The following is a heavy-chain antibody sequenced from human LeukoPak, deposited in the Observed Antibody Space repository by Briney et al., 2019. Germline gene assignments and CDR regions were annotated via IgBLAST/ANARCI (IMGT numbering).Heavy chain of an antibody. CDR3: ARYRRRYYDSSGYYNYGMDV. CDR2: INPSGGST. Sequence: ASVKVSCKASGYTFTSYYMHWVRQAPGQGLEWMGIINPSGGSTSYARKFQGRVTMTRDTSTSTVYMELSSLRSEDTAVYYCARYRRRYYDSSGYYNYGMDVWGQGTTVTVSS. D-gene: IGHD3-22*01. V-gene: IGHV1-46*01. J-gene: IGHJ6*02. CDR1: GYTFTSYY.